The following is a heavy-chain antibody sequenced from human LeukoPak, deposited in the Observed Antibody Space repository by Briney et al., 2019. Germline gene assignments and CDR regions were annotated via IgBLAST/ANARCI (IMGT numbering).Heavy chain of an antibody. CDR3: ARVGGYSGYDYDPWFDP. V-gene: IGHV1-18*01. CDR2: ISAYNGNT. J-gene: IGHJ5*02. D-gene: IGHD5-12*01. Sequence: ASVKVSCKASGYTFTSYGISWVRQAPGQGLEWMGWISAYNGNTNYAQKLQGRVTMTTDTSTSTAYMELRSLRSDDTAVYYCARVGGYSGYDYDPWFDPWAREPWSPSPQ. CDR1: GYTFTSYG.